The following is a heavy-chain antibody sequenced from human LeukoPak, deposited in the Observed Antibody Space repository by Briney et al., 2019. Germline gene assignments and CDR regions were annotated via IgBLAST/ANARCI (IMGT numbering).Heavy chain of an antibody. D-gene: IGHD2-15*01. CDR2: IGTAGDT. J-gene: IGHJ3*02. CDR1: GLTFSSYD. CDR3: ARSRSGVVADAFDI. V-gene: IGHV3-13*01. Sequence: PGGSLRLSCAASGLTFSSYDMHWVRQATGKGLEWVSAIGTAGDTYYPGSVKGRFTISRENAKNSLYLQMNSLRAGDTAVYYCARSRSGVVADAFDIWGQGTMVTVSS.